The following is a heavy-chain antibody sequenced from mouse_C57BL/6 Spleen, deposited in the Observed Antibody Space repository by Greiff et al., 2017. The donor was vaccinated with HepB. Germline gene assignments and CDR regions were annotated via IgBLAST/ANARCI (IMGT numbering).Heavy chain of an antibody. D-gene: IGHD1-1*01. J-gene: IGHJ2*01. CDR2: IDPSDSYT. V-gene: IGHV1-50*01. Sequence: QVQLQQSGAELVKPGASVKLSCKASGYTFTSYWMQWVKQRPGQGLEWIGEIDPSDSYTNYNQKFKGKATLTVDTSSSTAYMQLSSLTSEDSAVYYCARRGYYYGSSPFDDWGQGTTLTVSS. CDR1: GYTFTSYW. CDR3: ARRGYYYGSSPFDD.